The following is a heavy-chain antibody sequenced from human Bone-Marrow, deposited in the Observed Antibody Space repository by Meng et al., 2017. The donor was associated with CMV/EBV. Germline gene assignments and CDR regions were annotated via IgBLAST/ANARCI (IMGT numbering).Heavy chain of an antibody. D-gene: IGHD6-19*01. V-gene: IGHV3-7*01. J-gene: IGHJ4*02. CDR1: GFTFSSYE. CDR2: IKPDGTDK. CDR3: VRGGWSVDY. Sequence: GESLKISCAASGFTFSSYEMNWVRQAPGKGLEWLANIKPDGTDKNYVDSVKGRFTISRDNVKNSLYLQMNSLRAEDSAVYYCVRGGWSVDYWGQGTLVTVSS.